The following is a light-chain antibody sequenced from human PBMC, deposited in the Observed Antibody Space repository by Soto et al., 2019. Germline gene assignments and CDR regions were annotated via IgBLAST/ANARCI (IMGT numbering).Light chain of an antibody. CDR2: DTN. V-gene: IGLV1-51*01. CDR1: ISKVGDNS. CDR3: GAWDRGLDVYV. J-gene: IGLJ1*01. Sequence: QSVLTQPPSVSAAPGQEVTISCSGTISKVGDNSVSWYQQLPGRAPKLLLHDTNKRPSGIPARFSGSKSGTSATLGITGLQTGDEANYYFGAWDRGLDVYVFGSGTKVPVL.